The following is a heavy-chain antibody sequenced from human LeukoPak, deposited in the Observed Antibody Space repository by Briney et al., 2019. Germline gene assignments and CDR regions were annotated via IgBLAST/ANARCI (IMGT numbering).Heavy chain of an antibody. V-gene: IGHV4-59*01. CDR1: GGSISTYY. D-gene: IGHD6-19*01. Sequence: SETLSFTCSGSGGSISTYYWIWLRQSPGKGREGIGYIDYSGTTNYNPSLKSRVTISVDTSENEFSLTLRSVTAADTAGYYCARASRSGWNGDGFAIWGQGTMVTVSS. J-gene: IGHJ3*02. CDR3: ARASRSGWNGDGFAI. CDR2: IDYSGTT.